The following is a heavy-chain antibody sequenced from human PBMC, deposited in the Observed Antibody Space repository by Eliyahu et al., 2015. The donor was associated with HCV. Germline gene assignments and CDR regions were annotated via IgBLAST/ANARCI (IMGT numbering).Heavy chain of an antibody. D-gene: IGHD5-12*01. CDR3: ARRGSTLVAKYYFDY. CDR2: INSGDSET. J-gene: IGHJ4*02. CDR1: GYSFANYW. Sequence: EMQLVQSGAEVKKSGXSLKXSCKGSGYSFANYWIAWVRQMPGKGLEWMGIINSGDSETRYSPSFQGQVTISADKSINTAYLQWSSLKASDTAMYYCARRGSTLVAKYYFDYWGQGTLVTVSS. V-gene: IGHV5-51*01.